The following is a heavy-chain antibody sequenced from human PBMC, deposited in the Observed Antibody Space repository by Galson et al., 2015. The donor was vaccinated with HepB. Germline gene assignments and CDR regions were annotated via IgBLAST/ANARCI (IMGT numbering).Heavy chain of an antibody. CDR2: ISYDGSNK. V-gene: IGHV3-30-3*01. CDR1: GFTFSSYA. J-gene: IGHJ6*02. Sequence: SLRLSCAASGFTFSSYAMHWVRQAPGKGLEWVAVISYDGSNKYYADSVKGRFTISRDNSKNTLYLQMNSLRAEDTAVYYCARDLETAAGIPPYYYYYGMDVWGQGTTVTVSS. D-gene: IGHD6-13*01. CDR3: ARDLETAAGIPPYYYYYGMDV.